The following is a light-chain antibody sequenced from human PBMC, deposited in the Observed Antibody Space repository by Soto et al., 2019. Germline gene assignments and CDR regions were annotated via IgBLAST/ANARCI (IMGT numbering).Light chain of an antibody. Sequence: DIQMTQSPSTLSASVGDRVTITCRASQTISNWLAWYQQKPGKAPKLLIYDASSLESGVPSRFSGSGSGTEFTLTIMSLQPDDFAVYHCQQFKTYPHTFGQGTKVDI. CDR1: QTISNW. CDR2: DAS. J-gene: IGKJ2*01. CDR3: QQFKTYPHT. V-gene: IGKV1-5*01.